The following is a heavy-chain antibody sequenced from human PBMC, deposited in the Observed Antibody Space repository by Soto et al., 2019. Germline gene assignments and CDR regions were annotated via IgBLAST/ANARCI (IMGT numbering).Heavy chain of an antibody. V-gene: IGHV1-69*13. Sequence: ASVKVSCKVSGGAFSSYAISWVRQAPGQGLEWMGGIIPIFGTANYAQKFQGRVTITADESTSTAYMELSSLRSEDTAVYYCASSRVGKLRRNPAYYFDYRGKGTLVPVSS. CDR1: GGAFSSYA. D-gene: IGHD3-3*01. J-gene: IGHJ4*02. CDR2: IIPIFGTA. CDR3: ASSRVGKLRRNPAYYFDY.